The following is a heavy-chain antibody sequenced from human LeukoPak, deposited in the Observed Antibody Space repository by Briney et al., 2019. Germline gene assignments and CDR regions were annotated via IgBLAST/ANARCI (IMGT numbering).Heavy chain of an antibody. D-gene: IGHD6-19*01. Sequence: GASVKVSCKASGYTFTTYDINWVRQATGQGLEWMGWMNPKSGNTGYAQKFQGRVTITRDTSISTAYMELSSLRSEDTAMYYCARVAGSIDYWGQGTLVTVSS. CDR3: ARVAGSIDY. CDR2: MNPKSGNT. J-gene: IGHJ4*02. V-gene: IGHV1-8*03. CDR1: GYTFTTYD.